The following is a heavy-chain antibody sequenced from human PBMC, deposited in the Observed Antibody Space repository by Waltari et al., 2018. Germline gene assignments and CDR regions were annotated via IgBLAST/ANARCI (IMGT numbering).Heavy chain of an antibody. CDR3: ARDRGTYYYDSSGCLEA. D-gene: IGHD3-22*01. Sequence: QVQLVQSGAEVKKPGSSVKVSCKASGGTFSSYAISWVRQAPGQGLEWMGGIIPILGIANYAQKFQGRVTITADESTSTAYMELSSLRSEDTAVYYCARDRGTYYYDSSGCLEAWGQGTLVTVSS. CDR2: IIPILGIA. CDR1: GGTFSSYA. V-gene: IGHV1-69*04. J-gene: IGHJ5*02.